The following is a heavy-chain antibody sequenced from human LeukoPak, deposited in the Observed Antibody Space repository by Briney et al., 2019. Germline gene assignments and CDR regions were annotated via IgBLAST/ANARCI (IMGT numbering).Heavy chain of an antibody. D-gene: IGHD3-10*01. J-gene: IGHJ4*02. CDR1: GYTFTSYG. CDR3: ARGYYGSGSYSKGDY. Sequence: ASVKVSCKASGYTFTSYGICWVRQAPGQGLEWMGWISAYNGNTNYAQKLQGRVTMTTDTSTSTAYMELRSLRSDDTAVYYCARGYYGSGSYSKGDYWGQGTLVTVSS. CDR2: ISAYNGNT. V-gene: IGHV1-18*01.